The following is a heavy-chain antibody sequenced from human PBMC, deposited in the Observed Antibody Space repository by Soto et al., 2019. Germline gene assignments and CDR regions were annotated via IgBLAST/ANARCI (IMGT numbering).Heavy chain of an antibody. V-gene: IGHV1-69*13. CDR3: ARAQADGATYAY. CDR2: IIPIFGTA. D-gene: IGHD1-26*01. J-gene: IGHJ4*02. CDR1: GGTFSSYA. Sequence: GASVKVSCKASGGTFSSYAICWVRQAPGQGLEWMGGIIPIFGTANYAQKFQGRVTITADESTSTAYMELSSLRSEDTAVYYCARAQADGATYAYWGQGTLVTVSS.